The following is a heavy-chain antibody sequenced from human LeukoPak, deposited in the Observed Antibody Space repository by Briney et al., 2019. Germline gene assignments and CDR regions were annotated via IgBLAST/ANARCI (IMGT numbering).Heavy chain of an antibody. D-gene: IGHD3-16*01. V-gene: IGHV1-69*05. Sequence: ASVKVSCKASGGTFSSYAVSWVRQGPGQGLEWMGGIIPIFGTANYAQKFQGRVTITTDESTSTAYMELSSLRSEDTAVYYCARHGVGGDYFDYWGQGTLVTVSS. J-gene: IGHJ4*02. CDR1: GGTFSSYA. CDR3: ARHGVGGDYFDY. CDR2: IIPIFGTA.